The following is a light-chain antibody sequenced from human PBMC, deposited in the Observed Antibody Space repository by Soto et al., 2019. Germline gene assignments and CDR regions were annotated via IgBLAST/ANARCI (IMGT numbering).Light chain of an antibody. CDR2: VND. CDR1: SSNMGTNT. V-gene: IGLV1-44*01. CDR3: VAWDDNLDAHV. J-gene: IGLJ1*01. Sequence: SVLTQPASGNRIPGQGGSISCNRGSSNMGTNTVGWYQQLPGAAPKVLIYVNDKRPSGVPDRFSGSNSGTSASLTISGLQSEDEADYYCVAWDDNLDAHVFGTGTKVTV.